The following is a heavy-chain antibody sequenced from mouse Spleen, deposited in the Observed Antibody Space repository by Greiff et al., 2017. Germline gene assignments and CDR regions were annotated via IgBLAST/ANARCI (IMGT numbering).Heavy chain of an antibody. Sequence: QVQLQQSGPELVKPGASVKISCKASGYAFSSSWMNWVKQRPGKGLEWIGRIYPGDGDTNYNGKFKGKATLTADKSSSTAYMQLSSLTSEDSAVYFCAIELFYDGYYGSYYWYFGVWGTGTTVPVSS. V-gene: IGHV1-82*01. D-gene: IGHD2-3*01. CDR1: GYAFSSSW. CDR2: IYPGDGDT. J-gene: IGHJ1*03. CDR3: AIELFYDGYYGSYYWYFGV.